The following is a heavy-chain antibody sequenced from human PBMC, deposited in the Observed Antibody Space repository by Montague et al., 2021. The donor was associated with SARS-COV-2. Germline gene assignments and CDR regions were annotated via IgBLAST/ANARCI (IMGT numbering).Heavy chain of an antibody. Sequence: SLRLSCAASGFTFNNYWMSWVRQAPGKGLEWVANIKQDGSEKYYVDSVKGRFTISRDNAKNSLYLQMNSLRAEDTAVYYCARDEEGFWELFTRGSGMDVWGQGTPVTVSS. V-gene: IGHV3-7*01. CDR2: IKQDGSEK. J-gene: IGHJ6*02. CDR3: ARDEEGFWELFTRGSGMDV. CDR1: GFTFNNYW. D-gene: IGHD3-10*01.